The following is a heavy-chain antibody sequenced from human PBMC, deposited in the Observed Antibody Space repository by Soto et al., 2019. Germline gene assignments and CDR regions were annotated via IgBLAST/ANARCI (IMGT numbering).Heavy chain of an antibody. Sequence: SETLSLTCTVSGGSISSGGYYWSWIRQHPGKGLEWIGYIYYSGSTYYNPSLKSRVTISVDTSKNQFSLKLSSVTAADTAVYYCARVLDYGDSTLEGGIVTSNATVMDIPNPLQSLSWG. J-gene: IGHJ5*01. V-gene: IGHV4-31*03. D-gene: IGHD4-17*01. CDR3: ARVLDYGDSTLEGGIVTSNATVMDIPNPLQSLS. CDR2: IYYSGST. CDR1: GGSISSGGYY.